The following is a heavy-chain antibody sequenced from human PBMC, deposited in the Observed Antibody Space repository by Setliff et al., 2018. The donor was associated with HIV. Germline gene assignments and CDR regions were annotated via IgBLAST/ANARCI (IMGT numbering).Heavy chain of an antibody. Sequence: ASVKVSCKASGYTFTGRVLAGVRQAPGQGLEWMGWINPNSGGTTSAQKFQGRVTMTRDKSISTAYVEVIRLRSDDTAVYYCARDHCSSSGCYEYSYYGMDVWGQGTTVTVSS. J-gene: IGHJ6*02. CDR2: INPNSGGT. D-gene: IGHD2-2*01. CDR1: GYTFTGRV. CDR3: ARDHCSSSGCYEYSYYGMDV. V-gene: IGHV1-2*02.